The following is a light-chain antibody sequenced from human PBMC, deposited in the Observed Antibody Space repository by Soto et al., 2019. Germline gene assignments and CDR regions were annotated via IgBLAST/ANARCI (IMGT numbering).Light chain of an antibody. CDR1: QSVISD. J-gene: IGKJ5*01. CDR2: DAS. V-gene: IGKV3-11*01. Sequence: EIVLTQSPGTLSLSPGETASLSCLASQSVISDFLAWYQQKSGQPPRLLIYDASRRATGIPARFSGSGSGTDFTLTISSLEPEDFAVYYCQQRSNWPPITFGQGTRLEIK. CDR3: QQRSNWPPIT.